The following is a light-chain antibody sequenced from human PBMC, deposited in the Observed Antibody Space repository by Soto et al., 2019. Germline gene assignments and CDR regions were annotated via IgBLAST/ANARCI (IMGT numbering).Light chain of an antibody. CDR3: SSYSRTNSVV. J-gene: IGLJ2*01. CDR2: DVR. V-gene: IGLV2-14*01. Sequence: QSALTQPASVSGSPGQSITISCTGSSDDVGAYDYVSWYQQHPGKAPQLMIYDVRNRPSGVSVRFSGSKSGNTASLTISGLQAEDEGDYFCSSYSRTNSVVFGGGTKLTV. CDR1: SDDVGAYDY.